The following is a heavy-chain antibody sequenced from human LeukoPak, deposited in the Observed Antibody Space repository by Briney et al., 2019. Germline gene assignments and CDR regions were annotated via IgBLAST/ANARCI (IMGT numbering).Heavy chain of an antibody. CDR3: ARAVLWFGDLDYYYYMDV. Sequence: SRTLSLTCAISGDSVSSNSAAWNWIRQSPSRGLEWLGRTYYRSKWYNDYAVSVKSRITINPDTSKNQFSLQLNSVTPEDTAVYYCARAVLWFGDLDYYYYMDVWGKGTTVTVSS. J-gene: IGHJ6*03. CDR1: GDSVSSNSAA. D-gene: IGHD3-10*01. V-gene: IGHV6-1*01. CDR2: TYYRSKWYN.